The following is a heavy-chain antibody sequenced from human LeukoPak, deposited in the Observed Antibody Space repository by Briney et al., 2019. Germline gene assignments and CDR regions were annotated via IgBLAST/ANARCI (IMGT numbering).Heavy chain of an antibody. CDR3: ARQGYATFDP. CDR1: GGSISSSSYY. CDR2: IYYSGST. V-gene: IGHV4-39*01. J-gene: IGHJ5*02. Sequence: ASETLSLTCTVSGGSISSSSYYWGWIRQPPGKGLEWIGSIYYSGSTYYNPSLKSRVTISVDTSKNQFSLKLSSVTAADTAVYYCARQGYATFDPWGQGTLVTVSS. D-gene: IGHD5-18*01.